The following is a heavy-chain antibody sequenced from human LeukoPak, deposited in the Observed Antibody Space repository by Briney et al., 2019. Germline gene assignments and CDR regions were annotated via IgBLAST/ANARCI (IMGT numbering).Heavy chain of an antibody. D-gene: IGHD6-13*01. CDR2: INPSGGST. V-gene: IGHV1-46*01. CDR1: GYTFTSYY. J-gene: IGHJ5*02. Sequence: ASVKVSCKASGYTFTSYYMHWVRQAPGQGLEWMGIINPSGGSTSYAQKFQGRVTITRDTSITTAYMELSSLRSDDTAVYYCARGFRGAAAGTIDPWGQGTLVTVSS. CDR3: ARGFRGAAAGTIDP.